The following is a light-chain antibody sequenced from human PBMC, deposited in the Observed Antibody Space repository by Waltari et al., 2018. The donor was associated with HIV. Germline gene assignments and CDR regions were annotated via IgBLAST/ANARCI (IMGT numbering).Light chain of an antibody. V-gene: IGKV1-39*01. Sequence: DIQMTQSPSSLSASLGDRIIITCRASQTISTDVNWYQHTPGRAPNLLIYAASSLHSGVPSRFSGSGSGTDFTLTINSLQAEDFATYYCQQSYSGLTFGPGTKVD. CDR2: AAS. J-gene: IGKJ3*01. CDR1: QTISTD. CDR3: QQSYSGLT.